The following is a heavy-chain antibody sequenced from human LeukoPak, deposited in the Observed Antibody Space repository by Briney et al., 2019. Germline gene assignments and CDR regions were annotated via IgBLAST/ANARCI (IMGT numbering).Heavy chain of an antibody. J-gene: IGHJ5*02. CDR3: AKDLPLPPPYYDFWSGYSNWFDP. V-gene: IGHV3-7*03. D-gene: IGHD3-3*01. CDR2: LKGERSEI. CDR1: GSTFCSNW. Sequence: HPGGSLRLPCIESGSTFCSNWMNWVRQAPGKGLEWVASLKGERSEIYYVDSVKGRFTLSRDNAKMSLHMQMNSLRAEDTAIYYWAKDLPLPPPYYDFWSGYSNWFDPWGQGTLVTVSS.